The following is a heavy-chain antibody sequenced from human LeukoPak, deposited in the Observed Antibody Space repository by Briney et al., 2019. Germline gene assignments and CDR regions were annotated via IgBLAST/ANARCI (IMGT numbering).Heavy chain of an antibody. V-gene: IGHV3-23*01. Sequence: PGGSLRLSCAASGFTFSSYAMSWVRQAPGKGLEWVSAISGSGGSTYYADSVKGRFTISRDNSKNTLYLQMNSLRAEGTAVYYCAKDGSRVDYYGSGSPGWYFDYWGRGTLVTVSS. J-gene: IGHJ4*02. D-gene: IGHD3-10*01. CDR2: ISGSGGST. CDR3: AKDGSRVDYYGSGSPGWYFDY. CDR1: GFTFSSYA.